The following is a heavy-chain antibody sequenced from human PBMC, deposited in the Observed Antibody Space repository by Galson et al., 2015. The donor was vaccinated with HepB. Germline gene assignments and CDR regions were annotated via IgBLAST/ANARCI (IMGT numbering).Heavy chain of an antibody. Sequence: SLRLSCAASGFTFSSYGMHWVRQAPGKGLEWVAVIWYDGTNKFYANSVKGRFTISRDNSKHTLYLQMNSLRTEDTAVYYCAKDVVVVPAASRWFDPWGQGTLVTVSS. CDR3: AKDVVVVPAASRWFDP. D-gene: IGHD2-15*01. CDR1: GFTFSSYG. V-gene: IGHV3-33*06. CDR2: IWYDGTNK. J-gene: IGHJ5*02.